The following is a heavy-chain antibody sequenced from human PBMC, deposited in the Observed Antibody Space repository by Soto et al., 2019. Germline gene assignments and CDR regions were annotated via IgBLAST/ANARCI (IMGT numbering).Heavy chain of an antibody. V-gene: IGHV3-30-3*01. D-gene: IGHD1-26*01. CDR1: GFTFSSYA. J-gene: IGHJ4*02. CDR3: ATTLLEPWTLW. CDR2: ISYDGSNK. Sequence: GGSLRLSCAASGFTFSSYAMHWVRQAPGKGLEWVAVISYDGSNKYYADSVKGRFTISRDNSKNTLYLQMNSLRAEDTAVYYCATTLLEPWTLWWGQGTLVTVSS.